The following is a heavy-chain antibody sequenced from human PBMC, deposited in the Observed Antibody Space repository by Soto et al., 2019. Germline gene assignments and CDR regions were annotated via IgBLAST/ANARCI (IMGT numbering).Heavy chain of an antibody. CDR1: GYTFTSYD. Sequence: QVQLVQSGAEVKKPGASVKVSCKASGYTFTSYDINWVRQATGQGLEWMGWMNPNSGNTGYAQKFQGRVTMTRNTAISTHYMELSSLRSEDTAVYYCPRGRGILLLYGELGNWFDPWGKGTLVTVSS. CDR2: MNPNSGNT. D-gene: IGHD3-10*01. J-gene: IGHJ5*02. V-gene: IGHV1-8*01. CDR3: PRGRGILLLYGELGNWFDP.